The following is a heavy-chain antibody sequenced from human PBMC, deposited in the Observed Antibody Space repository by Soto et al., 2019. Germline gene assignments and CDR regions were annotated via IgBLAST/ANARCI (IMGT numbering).Heavy chain of an antibody. D-gene: IGHD1-26*01. V-gene: IGHV1-8*01. J-gene: IGHJ3*02. CDR1: GYAFTSYD. CDR3: ATERWEDAFDI. Sequence: QEQLVQSGAEVKKPGASVKVSCKASGYAFTSYDITWVRQATGQGLEWMGWMNPNSGNTGYAQKFQGRVTMTRNTSIGTAYMELSSLRSEDTAVYYCATERWEDAFDIWGQGTMVTVSS. CDR2: MNPNSGNT.